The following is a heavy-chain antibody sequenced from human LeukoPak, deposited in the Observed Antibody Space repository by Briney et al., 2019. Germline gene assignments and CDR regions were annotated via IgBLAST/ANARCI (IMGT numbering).Heavy chain of an antibody. D-gene: IGHD6-13*01. Sequence: GASLKISCKGSGYSFTNYWIDWVRQMPGKGLEWMGIIYPGDSDSRNSPSFQAQVSISADKSINTAYLQWSSLKASDTAMYYCARLSVIAADGTHYFDYWGQGTLVTVSS. CDR3: ARLSVIAADGTHYFDY. CDR2: IYPGDSDS. V-gene: IGHV5-51*01. J-gene: IGHJ4*02. CDR1: GYSFTNYW.